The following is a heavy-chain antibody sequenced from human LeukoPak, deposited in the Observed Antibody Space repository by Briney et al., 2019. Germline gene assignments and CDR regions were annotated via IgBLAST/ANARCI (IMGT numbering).Heavy chain of an antibody. CDR3: ATEPSVGATQFDY. CDR2: VDPEDGET. CDR1: GYTFTDYY. V-gene: IGHV1-69-2*01. Sequence: GASVKVSCKASGYTFTDYYMHWVQQAPGKGLEWMGRVDPEDGETIYAEKFQGRVTITADTSTDTAYMELSSLRSEDTAVYYCATEPSVGATQFDYWGQGTLVTVS. D-gene: IGHD1-26*01. J-gene: IGHJ4*02.